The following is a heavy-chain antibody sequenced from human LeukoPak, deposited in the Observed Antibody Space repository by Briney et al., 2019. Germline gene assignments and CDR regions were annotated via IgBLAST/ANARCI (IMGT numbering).Heavy chain of an antibody. CDR2: IYPGDSDT. CDR3: ARFSRGELLNFDY. Sequence: PGESLRISCKGSGYSFTSYWIGWVRPMTGKGLGWMGIIYPGDSDTRYSTSFQGQVTISADKSISTAYLQWSSLKASDTAMYYCARFSRGELLNFDYWGQGTLVTVSS. CDR1: GYSFTSYW. D-gene: IGHD1-26*01. V-gene: IGHV5-51*01. J-gene: IGHJ4*02.